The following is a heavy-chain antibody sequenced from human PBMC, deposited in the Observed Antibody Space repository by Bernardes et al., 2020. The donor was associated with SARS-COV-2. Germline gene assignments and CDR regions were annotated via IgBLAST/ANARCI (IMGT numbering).Heavy chain of an antibody. CDR2: IDGPTTNT. Sequence: GGSLRLSCATSGFTFSSYSMSWVRQAPGKGLEWVSTIDGPTTNTHYADSVKGRFTISRVNSKNTVYLQMNSLRVEDTAIYYCCVWFGEHFDYWGQGTLATVSS. J-gene: IGHJ4*02. V-gene: IGHV3-23*01. D-gene: IGHD3-10*01. CDR3: CVWFGEHFDY. CDR1: GFTFSSYS.